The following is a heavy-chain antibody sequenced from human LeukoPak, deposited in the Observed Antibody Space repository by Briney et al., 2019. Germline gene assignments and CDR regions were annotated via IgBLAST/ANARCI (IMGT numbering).Heavy chain of an antibody. CDR1: GFSSSSCW. J-gene: IGHJ3*02. CDR2: ISSDGSST. V-gene: IGHV3-74*01. CDR3: ARVSSSWFLAFDI. Sequence: GGSLRLSCAASGFSSSSCWMHWVRQAPGKGLVGVSRISSDGSSTTYADSVKGRFTISRDNAKNTLYLQMNSLRAEDTAVYYCARVSSSWFLAFDIWGQGTMVTVSS. D-gene: IGHD6-13*01.